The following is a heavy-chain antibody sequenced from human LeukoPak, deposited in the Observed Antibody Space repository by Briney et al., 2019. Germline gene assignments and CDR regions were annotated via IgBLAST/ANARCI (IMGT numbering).Heavy chain of an antibody. D-gene: IGHD3/OR15-3a*01. J-gene: IGHJ5*02. CDR1: GDSVTTYY. CDR2: VSHDGTT. Sequence: PSETLSLTCSVSGDSVTTYYWSWIRQATGKGLEWIGYVSHDGTTNYTPSLRSRVIMSVDTANNTISLRLTSVTAADTAIYYCARLDCYDVVGCYNHWSRGTQVTVS. V-gene: IGHV4-59*08. CDR3: ARLDCYDVVGCYNH.